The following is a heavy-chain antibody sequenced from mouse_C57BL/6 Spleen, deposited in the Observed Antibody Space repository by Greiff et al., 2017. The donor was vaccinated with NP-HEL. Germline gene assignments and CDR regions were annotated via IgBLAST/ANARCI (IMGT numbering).Heavy chain of an antibody. D-gene: IGHD4-1*01. CDR2: IFPGSGST. CDR3: ARWRTGTLKGYFDY. J-gene: IGHJ2*01. CDR1: GYTFTDYY. V-gene: IGHV1-75*01. Sequence: VHLVESGPELVKPGASVKISCKASGYTFTDYYINWVKQRPGQGLEWIGWIFPGSGSTYYNEKFKGKATLTVDKSSSTAYMLLSSLTSEDSAVYFCARWRTGTLKGYFDYWGQGTTLTVSS.